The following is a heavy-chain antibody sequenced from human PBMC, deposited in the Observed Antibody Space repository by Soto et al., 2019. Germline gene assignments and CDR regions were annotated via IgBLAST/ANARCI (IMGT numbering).Heavy chain of an antibody. J-gene: IGHJ4*02. CDR3: ARGELATIAYFDC. D-gene: IGHD5-12*01. Sequence: QVQLVQSGAEVKKPGSSVKVSCKASGGTFGSSTISWVRQAPGQGLEWMGGITPVFGAPNYAQKFQGRVTITADKSTSTAYMELRSLTSEDTALYYCARGELATIAYFDCWGQGTQVTVSS. V-gene: IGHV1-69*06. CDR2: ITPVFGAP. CDR1: GGTFGSST.